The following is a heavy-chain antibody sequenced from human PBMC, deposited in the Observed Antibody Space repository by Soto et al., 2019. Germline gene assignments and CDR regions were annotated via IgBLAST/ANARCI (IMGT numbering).Heavy chain of an antibody. CDR1: GFTVRSSS. CDR2: IYSGGST. Sequence: GGSLRLSCAVSGFTVRSSSMSWVRQGPGKGLECVSVIYSGGSTYFADSVKGRFTISRDNSKNTLYLQMNSLRAEDTAVYYCARGLGRAYYDSSSYFHLDYWGQGTLVTVSS. CDR3: ARGLGRAYYDSSSYFHLDY. D-gene: IGHD3-22*01. V-gene: IGHV3-53*01. J-gene: IGHJ4*02.